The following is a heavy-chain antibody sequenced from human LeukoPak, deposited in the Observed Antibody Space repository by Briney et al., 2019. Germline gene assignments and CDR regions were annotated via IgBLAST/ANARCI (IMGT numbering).Heavy chain of an antibody. CDR2: MNPNSCNT. V-gene: IGHV1-8*01. D-gene: IGHD3-3*01. CDR3: ARGVPYDFWSGYYKGLVDY. Sequence: ASVKVSCKASGYTFTSYDINWVRQATGQGLEWMGWMNPNSCNTGYAQKFQGRVTMTRNTSISTAYMELSSLRSEDTAVYYCARGVPYDFWSGYYKGLVDYWGQGTLVTVSS. J-gene: IGHJ4*02. CDR1: GYTFTSYD.